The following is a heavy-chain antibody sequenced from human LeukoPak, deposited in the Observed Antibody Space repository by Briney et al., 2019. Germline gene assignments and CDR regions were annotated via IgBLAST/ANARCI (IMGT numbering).Heavy chain of an antibody. Sequence: PSETLSLTCTVSGGSISSYYWSWIRQPPGKGLEWIGYIYYSGSTNYNPSLKSRVTISVDTSKNQFSLKLSSVTAADTAVYYCASLPVVSNAFDIWGQGTMVTVSS. V-gene: IGHV4-59*08. CDR2: IYYSGST. J-gene: IGHJ3*02. CDR1: GGSISSYY. D-gene: IGHD2-15*01. CDR3: ASLPVVSNAFDI.